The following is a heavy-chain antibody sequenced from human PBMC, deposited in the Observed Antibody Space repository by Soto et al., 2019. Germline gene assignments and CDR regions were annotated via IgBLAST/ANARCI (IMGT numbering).Heavy chain of an antibody. CDR1: GYTFTSYD. V-gene: IGHV1-8*01. Sequence: QVQLVQSGAEVKKPGASVKVSCKASGYTFTSYDINWVRQATGQGLEWMGWMNPNSGNTGYAQKFQGRVTMTRNTSISTAYMELSSPRSEDTAVYYCARNFDWIFAFDPWGQGTLVTVSS. D-gene: IGHD3-9*01. CDR2: MNPNSGNT. CDR3: ARNFDWIFAFDP. J-gene: IGHJ5*02.